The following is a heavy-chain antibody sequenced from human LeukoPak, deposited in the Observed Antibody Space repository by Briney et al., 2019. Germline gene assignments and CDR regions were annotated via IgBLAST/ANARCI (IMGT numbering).Heavy chain of an antibody. Sequence: PGGSLRLSCAASGFTFSSYWMSWVRQAPGKGLEWVANIKQDGSEKYYVDSVKGRFTISRDNSKNTLYLQMNTLRAEDTAVYSCAKARYSSSWSYFDYWGQGTLVTVSS. CDR1: GFTFSSYW. CDR3: AKARYSSSWSYFDY. V-gene: IGHV3-7*05. CDR2: IKQDGSEK. D-gene: IGHD6-13*01. J-gene: IGHJ4*02.